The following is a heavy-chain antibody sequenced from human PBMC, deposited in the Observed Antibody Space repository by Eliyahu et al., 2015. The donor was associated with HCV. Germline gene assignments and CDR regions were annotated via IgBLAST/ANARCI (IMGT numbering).Heavy chain of an antibody. D-gene: IGHD3-10*01. J-gene: IGHJ4*02. CDR1: GFXIGSNA. Sequence: EVQLVESGGGLVQPGGSLRLSCXVSGFXIGSNAMTWVRQTPGKGLEWVSQISISGANTYYVDSVEGRFTISRDNSKNTLYLQMNSLRAEDSAVYYCARRGDPARHYFDYWGQGTLVTVSS. CDR3: ARRGDPARHYFDY. V-gene: IGHV3-23*04. CDR2: ISISGANT.